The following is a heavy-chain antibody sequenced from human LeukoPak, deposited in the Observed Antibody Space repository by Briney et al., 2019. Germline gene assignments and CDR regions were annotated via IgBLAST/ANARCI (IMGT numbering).Heavy chain of an antibody. CDR1: GFTFRSYA. V-gene: IGHV3-23*01. Sequence: GGSLRLSCAASGFTFRSYAMSWVRQAPGKGLEWVSAISGSGGSTYYADSVKGRFTISRDNSKNTLYLQMNSLRAEDTAVYYCAKSSGWHNYFDYWGQGTLVTVSS. CDR2: ISGSGGST. D-gene: IGHD6-19*01. J-gene: IGHJ4*02. CDR3: AKSSGWHNYFDY.